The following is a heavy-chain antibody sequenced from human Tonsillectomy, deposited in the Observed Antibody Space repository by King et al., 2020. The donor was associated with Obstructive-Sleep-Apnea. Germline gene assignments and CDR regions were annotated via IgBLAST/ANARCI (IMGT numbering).Heavy chain of an antibody. V-gene: IGHV4-34*01. Sequence: VQLQQWGAGLLKPSETLSLTCAAYGGSFSDYYWSWIRQPPGKGLEWIGEINHSGSTNYNPSLKSRVTISADTSNNQFSLKLSSVTAADTAVYYCARGSGAAAVNWFDPWGQGTLVTVSS. CDR1: GGSFSDYY. D-gene: IGHD6-13*01. CDR3: ARGSGAAAVNWFDP. CDR2: INHSGST. J-gene: IGHJ5*02.